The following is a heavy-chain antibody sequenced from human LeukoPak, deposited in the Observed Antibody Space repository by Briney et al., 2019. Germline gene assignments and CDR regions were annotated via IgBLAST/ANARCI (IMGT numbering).Heavy chain of an antibody. CDR2: INHSGST. Sequence: SETLSLTCAVYGGSFSGYYWSWIRQPPGKGLEWIGEINHSGSTNYNPSLKSRVTISVDTSKNQFSLKLSSVTAADTAVYCCARGYYYGSGSYLGYWGQGTLVTVSS. V-gene: IGHV4-34*01. CDR3: ARGYYYGSGSYLGY. J-gene: IGHJ4*02. D-gene: IGHD3-10*01. CDR1: GGSFSGYY.